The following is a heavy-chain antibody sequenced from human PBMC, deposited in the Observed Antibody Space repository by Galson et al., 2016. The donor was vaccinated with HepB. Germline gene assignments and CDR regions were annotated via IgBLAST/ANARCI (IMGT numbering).Heavy chain of an antibody. J-gene: IGHJ1*01. CDR1: GLTFSNYA. Sequence: SLRLSCAASGLTFSNYAMNWVRQAPGKGLEWVSSISGSGNNTYYADSVKGRFTISRDNSKITLYLQMNSLRAEDTAIYYCAKGRFSSKEYFQHWGQGTRVTVSS. V-gene: IGHV3-23*01. CDR2: ISGSGNNT. CDR3: AKGRFSSKEYFQH. D-gene: IGHD6-13*01.